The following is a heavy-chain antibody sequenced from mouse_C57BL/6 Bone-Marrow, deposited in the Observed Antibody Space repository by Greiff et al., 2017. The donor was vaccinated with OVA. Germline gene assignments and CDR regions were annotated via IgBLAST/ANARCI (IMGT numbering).Heavy chain of an antibody. Sequence: EVQRVESGGGLVQSGRSLRLSCATSGFTFSDFYMEWVRQAPGKGLEWIAASRNKANDYTTEYSASVKGRFIVSRDTSQSILYLQMNALRAEDTAIYYCARDGGGLRSAMDYWGQGTSVTVSS. CDR3: ARDGGGLRSAMDY. V-gene: IGHV7-1*01. CDR2: SRNKANDYTT. D-gene: IGHD3-1*01. J-gene: IGHJ4*01. CDR1: GFTFSDFY.